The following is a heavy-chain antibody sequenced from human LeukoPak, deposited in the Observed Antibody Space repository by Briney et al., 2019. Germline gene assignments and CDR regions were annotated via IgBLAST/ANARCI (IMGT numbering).Heavy chain of an antibody. CDR2: LDQNGNT. Sequence: SETLSLTCTVSGDSIRRPYWSWIRRPPGKGLEGIGYLDQNGNTDYNSSLQSRVSISADTSKSQFSLKLTSVTAEDTAVYYCATHQLLQFDVFNVWGQGTMVTVSS. CDR1: GDSIRRPY. D-gene: IGHD5-24*01. V-gene: IGHV4-59*08. J-gene: IGHJ3*01. CDR3: ATHQLLQFDVFNV.